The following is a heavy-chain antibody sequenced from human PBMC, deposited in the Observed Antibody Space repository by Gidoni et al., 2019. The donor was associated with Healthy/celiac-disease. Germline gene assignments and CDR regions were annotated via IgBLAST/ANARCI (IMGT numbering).Heavy chain of an antibody. CDR1: GFSLSTRGVG. D-gene: IGHD5-12*01. CDR3: AHIGEMATISSYFDY. V-gene: IGHV2-5*02. Sequence: QITLKESGPTLVKPTQTLTLTCTFSGFSLSTRGVGVGWIRQPPGKALEWLALIYWDDDKRYSPSLKSRLTITKDTSKNQVVLTMTNMDPVDTATYYCAHIGEMATISSYFDYWGQGTLVTVSS. J-gene: IGHJ4*02. CDR2: IYWDDDK.